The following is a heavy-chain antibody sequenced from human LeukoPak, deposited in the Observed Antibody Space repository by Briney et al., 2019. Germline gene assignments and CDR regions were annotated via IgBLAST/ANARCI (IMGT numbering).Heavy chain of an antibody. CDR1: GFTFSSYY. J-gene: IGHJ4*02. CDR2: INPEGNWK. Sequence: PGGSLRLSCAASGFTFSSYYMTWVRQAPGKGLEWVANINPEGNWKEYVDSVKGRFTISRDNAKNSLYLQMNSLRAEDTALYHCARVEGGYCSGGSCYLGYWGQGTLVTVSS. D-gene: IGHD2-15*01. V-gene: IGHV3-7*03. CDR3: ARVEGGYCSGGSCYLGY.